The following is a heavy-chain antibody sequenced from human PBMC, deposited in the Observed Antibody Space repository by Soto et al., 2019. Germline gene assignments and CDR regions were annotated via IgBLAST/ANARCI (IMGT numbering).Heavy chain of an antibody. CDR2: IYPGDSDT. CDR1: GYSVTSYW. V-gene: IGHV5-51*01. J-gene: IGHJ6*03. Sequence: PGGAPKISFKVSGYSVTSYWIGWWRQMPGKGLEWMGIIYPGDSDTRYSPSFQRQATISADKPIRPAYLPWSSLKASATAMYYCARGGEGSSSSRYYYYYMDVWGKGTTVTVSS. CDR3: ARGGEGSSSSRYYYYYMDV. D-gene: IGHD6-6*01.